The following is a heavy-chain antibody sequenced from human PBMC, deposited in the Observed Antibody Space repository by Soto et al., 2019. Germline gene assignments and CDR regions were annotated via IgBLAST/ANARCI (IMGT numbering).Heavy chain of an antibody. D-gene: IGHD6-13*01. V-gene: IGHV4-61*01. Sequence: LSLTCTVSGGSVSSDNYYWNWIRQPPGKGLEWIGYIYYSGSTNYNPSLKSRVTISVDTSKNQFSLKLNSVTAADTAVYYCASWYSSTWSNFDYWGQGTLVTVSS. J-gene: IGHJ4*02. CDR2: IYYSGST. CDR1: GGSVSSDNYY. CDR3: ASWYSSTWSNFDY.